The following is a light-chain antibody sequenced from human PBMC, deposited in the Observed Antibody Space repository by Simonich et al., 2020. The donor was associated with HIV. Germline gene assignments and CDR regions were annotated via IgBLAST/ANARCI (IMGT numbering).Light chain of an antibody. V-gene: IGKV4-1*01. CDR2: WAS. J-gene: IGKJ1*01. CDR3: QQYYSTPWT. Sequence: DIVMTQSPDSPAVSLGERATINYTSSQSVLSSSNNKNYLAWYQQKPGQPPKLLIYWASTRESVVPDRFSGSGSGTDFTLTISSLQAEDVAVYYCQQYYSTPWTFGQGTKVEIK. CDR1: QSVLSSSNNKNY.